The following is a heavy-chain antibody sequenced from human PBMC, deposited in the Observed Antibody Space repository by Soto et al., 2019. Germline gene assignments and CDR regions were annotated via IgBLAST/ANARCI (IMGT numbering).Heavy chain of an antibody. CDR1: GGSIRSGGYS. Sequence: QLQLQESGSGLVKPSQTLSLTCAVSGGSIRSGGYSWSWIRQPPGKGLEWIGYIYHSGSTYYNPSLKSRVTISVDRSKNQFSLKLSSVTAADTAVYYCASTTVTTFGDAFDIWGQGTMVTVSS. D-gene: IGHD4-17*01. CDR2: IYHSGST. J-gene: IGHJ3*02. CDR3: ASTTVTTFGDAFDI. V-gene: IGHV4-30-2*01.